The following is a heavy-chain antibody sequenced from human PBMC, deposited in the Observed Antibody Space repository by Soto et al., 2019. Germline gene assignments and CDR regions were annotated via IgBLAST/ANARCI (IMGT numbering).Heavy chain of an antibody. J-gene: IGHJ3*02. Sequence: PSETLSLTCIVSGGSISNSGFYWGWIRQPPGKGLEWIGSIYDSGTTYYNPSLKSRVTVSVDTSKNHFSLRLTSVIAADTAVYYCARPRGLPFSVADVFDIWGQGAMVTVSS. D-gene: IGHD3-3*01. CDR2: IYDSGTT. CDR3: ARPRGLPFSVADVFDI. CDR1: GGSISNSGFY. V-gene: IGHV4-39*02.